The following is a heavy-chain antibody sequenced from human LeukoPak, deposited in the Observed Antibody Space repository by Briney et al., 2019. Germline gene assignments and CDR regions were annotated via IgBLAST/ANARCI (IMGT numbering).Heavy chain of an antibody. CDR3: ARDRSGTYSVDY. J-gene: IGHJ4*02. CDR2: TSYDGSKK. CDR1: GFTFTSHG. D-gene: IGHD1-26*01. Sequence: GGSLRLPCAASGFTFTSHGMHWVRQAPGKGLEWVADTSYDGSKKDYADSVKGRFTISRDDSENTVYLQMNSLRTEDTAVYYCARDRSGTYSVDYWGLGTLVTISS. V-gene: IGHV3-30*04.